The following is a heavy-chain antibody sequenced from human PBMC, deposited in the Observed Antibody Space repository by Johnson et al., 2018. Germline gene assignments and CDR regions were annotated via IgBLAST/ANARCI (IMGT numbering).Heavy chain of an antibody. V-gene: IGHV3-30-3*01. CDR2: ISYDGSNK. J-gene: IGHJ6*03. CDR1: GFTFSNFP. CDR3: AREESSYYMDV. Sequence: QVQLVQSGGGVVQPGRSLRLSCEASGFTFSNFPIHWVRQAPGKGLEWVAVISYDGSNKYYADSVKGRFTISRDNSKKNLYLQMNSLRAEETAVYYCAREESSYYMDVWGKGTTVTVSS.